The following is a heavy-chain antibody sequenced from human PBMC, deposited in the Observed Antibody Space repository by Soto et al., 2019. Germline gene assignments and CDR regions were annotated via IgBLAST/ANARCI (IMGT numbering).Heavy chain of an antibody. D-gene: IGHD3-10*01. J-gene: IGHJ4*02. V-gene: IGHV3-23*01. CDR2: ISGSGGGT. CDR3: AKIPNYYGSGSYDYFDY. CDR1: GFTFNAYA. Sequence: EVQLLDSGGGLVQPGGALRLSCAASGFTFNAYAMTWVRQAPGKGLEWVSTISGSGGGTYYAGSVKGRFTISRDNSKSTLYLQMNSLRAEDTAVYYCAKIPNYYGSGSYDYFDYWGQGTLVTVSS.